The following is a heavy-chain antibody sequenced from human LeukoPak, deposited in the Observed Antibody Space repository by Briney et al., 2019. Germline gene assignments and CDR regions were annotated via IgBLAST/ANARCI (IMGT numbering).Heavy chain of an antibody. V-gene: IGHV3-53*04. CDR3: ARDLKGADVFDV. J-gene: IGHJ3*01. CDR2: IYAGGGT. Sequence: GGSLRLSCAASGFTFSNAWMSWVRQAPGKGLEWVSVIYAGGGTYYADSVKGRFTISRHNSNNTLYLQMNSLRPEDTAVYYCARDLKGADVFDVWGQGTMVTVSS. CDR1: GFTFSNAW. D-gene: IGHD3-16*01.